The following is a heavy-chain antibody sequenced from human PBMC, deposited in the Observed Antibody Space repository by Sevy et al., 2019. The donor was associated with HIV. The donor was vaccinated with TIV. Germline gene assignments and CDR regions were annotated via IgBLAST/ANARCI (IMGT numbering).Heavy chain of an antibody. Sequence: GGSLRFSCAASGLSVSDNYMNWVRQAPGKGLELVSVIYSDGRTYYADSVKGRFTISRDNSKNTLYLHMNNLRPEDTAVYYCARDRYYDASGYYYYYYGIDVWGQGTTVTVSS. CDR3: ARDRYYDASGYYYYYYGIDV. D-gene: IGHD3-22*01. CDR1: GLSVSDNY. V-gene: IGHV3-66*01. J-gene: IGHJ6*02. CDR2: IYSDGRT.